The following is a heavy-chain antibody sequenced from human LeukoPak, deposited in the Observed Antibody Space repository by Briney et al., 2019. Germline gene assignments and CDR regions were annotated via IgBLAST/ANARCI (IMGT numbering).Heavy chain of an antibody. CDR2: INGEGGT. D-gene: IGHD3-10*01. CDR3: ARDLVYGSGSCGH. Sequence: GGSLRLSCAASGFTFSNYWMQWVRHAPGKGLVWVSRINGEGGTSYADSVKGRFTISRDNAKNTVHLQMNSLRAEDTAVYYCARDLVYGSGSCGHWGQGTPVTVSS. J-gene: IGHJ4*02. V-gene: IGHV3-74*01. CDR1: GFTFSNYW.